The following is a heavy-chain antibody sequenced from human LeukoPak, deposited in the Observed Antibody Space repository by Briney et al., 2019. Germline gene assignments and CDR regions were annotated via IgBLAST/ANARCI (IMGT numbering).Heavy chain of an antibody. CDR3: ARTCGGDCYPVDAFDI. V-gene: IGHV1-2*02. Sequence: ASVKVSCKASGYTFTGYDMHWVRQAPGQGLEWMGWINPNSGSTNYAQKFQGRVTMTRDTSISTAYMELSRLRSDDTAVYYCARTCGGDCYPVDAFDIWGQGTMVTVSS. J-gene: IGHJ3*02. D-gene: IGHD2-21*02. CDR1: GYTFTGYD. CDR2: INPNSGST.